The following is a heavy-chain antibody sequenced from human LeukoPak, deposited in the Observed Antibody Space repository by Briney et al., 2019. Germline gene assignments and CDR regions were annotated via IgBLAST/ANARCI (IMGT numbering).Heavy chain of an antibody. CDR2: ISSSGSTI. D-gene: IGHD2-21*01. Sequence: GGSLRLSCAASGFTFSDYYMSWIRQAQGKGLEWVSYISSSGSTIYYADSVKGRFTISRDNAKNSLYLQMHSLRAEDTAVYYCARVEVVIATDLDVWGKGTTVTVSS. J-gene: IGHJ6*04. V-gene: IGHV3-11*04. CDR1: GFTFSDYY. CDR3: ARVEVVIATDLDV.